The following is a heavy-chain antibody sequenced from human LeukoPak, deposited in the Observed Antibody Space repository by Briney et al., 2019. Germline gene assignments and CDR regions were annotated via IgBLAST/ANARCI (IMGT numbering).Heavy chain of an antibody. V-gene: IGHV3-53*01. CDR1: GFTVSTND. J-gene: IGHJ4*02. Sequence: GGSLRLSCAASGFTVSTNDMSWVRQAPGMGLEWVSVLYSDGRTYYADSVMGRFTISRDNSKNMLYLQMNSLRAEDTAVYYCAKLTSHWGQGSLVTVSP. CDR3: AKLTSH. CDR2: LYSDGRT.